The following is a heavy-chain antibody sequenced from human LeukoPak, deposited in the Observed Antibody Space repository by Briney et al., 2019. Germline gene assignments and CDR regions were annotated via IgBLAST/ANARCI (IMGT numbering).Heavy chain of an antibody. CDR1: GGSISSYY. CDR3: ARGLTTVTTTDAFDI. V-gene: IGHV4-59*01. D-gene: IGHD4-17*01. Sequence: SETLSLTCTVSGGSISSYYWSWIRQPPGRGLVWIGYIYYSGSTNYNPSLKSRVTISVDTSKNQFSLKLSSVTAADTAVYYCARGLTTVTTTDAFDIWGQGTMVTVSS. CDR2: IYYSGST. J-gene: IGHJ3*02.